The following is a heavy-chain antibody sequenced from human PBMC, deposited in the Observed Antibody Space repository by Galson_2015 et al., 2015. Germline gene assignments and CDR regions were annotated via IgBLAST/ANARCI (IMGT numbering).Heavy chain of an antibody. D-gene: IGHD6-19*01. CDR3: ARDTKPSSGWPLYYYGMDV. CDR1: GDSVSSNSAA. CDR2: TYYRSKWYN. Sequence: CAISGDSVSSNSAAWNWIRQSPSRGLEWLGRTYYRSKWYNDYAVSVKSRITINPDTSKNQFSLQLNSVTPEDTAVYYCARDTKPSSGWPLYYYGMDVWGQGTTVTVSS. J-gene: IGHJ6*02. V-gene: IGHV6-1*01.